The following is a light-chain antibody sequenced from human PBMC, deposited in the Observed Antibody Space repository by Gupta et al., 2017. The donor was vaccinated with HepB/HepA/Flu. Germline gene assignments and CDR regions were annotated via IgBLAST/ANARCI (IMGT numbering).Light chain of an antibody. CDR2: DAS. CDR3: QQRSNWPLFT. Sequence: EIVLTQSPATLSLSPGERATLPCRATQSVGTYLAWYHHKPGQAPRLLIYDASNRAPGIPARFSGSGSGTDFTLTISSLESEDFAVYYCQQRSNWPLFTFGPGTKVDIK. CDR1: QSVGTY. J-gene: IGKJ3*01. V-gene: IGKV3-11*01.